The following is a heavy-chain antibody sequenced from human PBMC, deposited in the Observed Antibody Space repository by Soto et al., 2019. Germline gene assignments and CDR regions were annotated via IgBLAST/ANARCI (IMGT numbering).Heavy chain of an antibody. V-gene: IGHV6-1*01. CDR1: GDSVSSNSAA. Sequence: SQTLSLTCAISGDSVSSNSAALNWIRQSPSRGLEWLGRTYYRSKWYNDYAVSVKSRITINPDTSKNQFSLQLNSVTPEDTAVYYCARGYCSSTSCYSYYYYGMDVWGQGTTVTVSS. D-gene: IGHD2-2*02. CDR3: ARGYCSSTSCYSYYYYGMDV. CDR2: TYYRSKWYN. J-gene: IGHJ6*02.